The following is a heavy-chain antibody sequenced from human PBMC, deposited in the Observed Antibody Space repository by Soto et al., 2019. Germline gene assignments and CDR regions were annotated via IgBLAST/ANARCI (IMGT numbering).Heavy chain of an antibody. Sequence: GGSLRLSCAASGFTFDDYAMHWVRQAPGKGLEWVSGISWNSGSIGYADSVKGRFTISRDNAKNSLYLQMNSLRAEDTALYYCAKDNYDILTGPDFDYWGQGTLVTVSS. V-gene: IGHV3-9*01. CDR2: ISWNSGSI. J-gene: IGHJ4*02. D-gene: IGHD3-9*01. CDR1: GFTFDDYA. CDR3: AKDNYDILTGPDFDY.